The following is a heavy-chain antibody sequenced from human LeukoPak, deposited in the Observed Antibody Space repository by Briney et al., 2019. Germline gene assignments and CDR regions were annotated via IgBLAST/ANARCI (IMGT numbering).Heavy chain of an antibody. CDR3: ARASRGSGSYYLRGDFDY. J-gene: IGHJ4*02. CDR1: GGSISSSSW. Sequence: PSGTLSLTCAVSGGSISSSSWWSWVRQPPGKGLEWIGEIYHSGSTNYNPSLKSRVTISVDKSKNQFSLKLSSVTAADTAVYYCARASRGSGSYYLRGDFDYWGQGTLVTVSS. D-gene: IGHD3-10*01. CDR2: IYHSGST. V-gene: IGHV4-4*02.